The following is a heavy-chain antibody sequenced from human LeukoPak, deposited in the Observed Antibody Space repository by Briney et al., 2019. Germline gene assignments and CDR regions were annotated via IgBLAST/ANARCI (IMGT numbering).Heavy chain of an antibody. CDR3: ARDWTDIVVVPAAMRYYYYMDV. CDR1: GYTFTSYY. CDR2: INPSGGST. D-gene: IGHD2-2*01. Sequence: ASVKVSCKASGYTFTSYYMHWVRQAPGQGLEWMGIINPSGGSTSYAQKFQGRVTITRDTSTSTVYMELSSLRSEDTAVYYCARDWTDIVVVPAAMRYYYYMDVWGKGTTVTVSS. V-gene: IGHV1-46*01. J-gene: IGHJ6*03.